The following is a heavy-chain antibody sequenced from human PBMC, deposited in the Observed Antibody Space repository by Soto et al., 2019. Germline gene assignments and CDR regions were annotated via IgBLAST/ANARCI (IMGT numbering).Heavy chain of an antibody. CDR1: GFTFSSYA. CDR2: ISGSGGST. CDR3: AKDGSTSDFWSGYYTLYNWFDP. V-gene: IGHV3-23*01. J-gene: IGHJ5*02. D-gene: IGHD3-3*01. Sequence: EVQLLESGGGLVQPGGSLRLSCAASGFTFSSYAMSWVRQAPGKGLEWVSAISGSGGSTYYADSVKGRFTISRDNSKNALYLQMNSLRAEDTAVYYCAKDGSTSDFWSGYYTLYNWFDPWGQGTLVTVSS.